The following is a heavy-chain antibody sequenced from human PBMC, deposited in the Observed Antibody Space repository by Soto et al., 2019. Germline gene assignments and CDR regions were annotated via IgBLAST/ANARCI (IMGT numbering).Heavy chain of an antibody. J-gene: IGHJ5*02. V-gene: IGHV4-59*08. CDR2: IYYSGST. D-gene: IGHD6-13*01. CDR3: ARLSSSSWYGWFDP. Sequence: SETLSLTWTVSGGSISSYYWSWIRQPPGKGLEWIGYIYYSGSTNYNPSLKSRVTISVDTSKNQFSLKLSSVTAADTAVYYCARLSSSSWYGWFDPWGQGTLVTVSS. CDR1: GGSISSYY.